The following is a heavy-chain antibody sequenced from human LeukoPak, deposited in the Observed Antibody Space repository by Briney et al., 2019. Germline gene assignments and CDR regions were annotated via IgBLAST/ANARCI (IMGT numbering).Heavy chain of an antibody. V-gene: IGHV1-3*04. CDR3: ARGGSGATFDI. D-gene: IGHD1-26*01. CDR2: INTDNGNT. CDR1: GGTFSSYA. J-gene: IGHJ3*02. Sequence: ASVKVSCTASGGTFSSYAISWVRQAPGQGLEWMGWINTDNGNTKYPQQFQGRVTSIRDTSANTVYMELSSLRSEDTATYYCARGGSGATFDIWGQGTMVTVSS.